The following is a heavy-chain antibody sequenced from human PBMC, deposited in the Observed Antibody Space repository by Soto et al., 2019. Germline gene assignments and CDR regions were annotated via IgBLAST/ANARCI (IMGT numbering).Heavy chain of an antibody. CDR2: FIPIFGTA. V-gene: IGHV1-69*06. Sequence: ASVKVSFKASGGTFSSYAISWVRQAPGQGLEWIGGFIPIFGTANYAQKFQGRVTITADKSTSTAYMELSSLRSEDTAVYYCARDLTPLGEYYFDYWGQGTLVTVSS. CDR3: ARDLTPLGEYYFDY. CDR1: GGTFSSYA. J-gene: IGHJ4*02. D-gene: IGHD7-27*01.